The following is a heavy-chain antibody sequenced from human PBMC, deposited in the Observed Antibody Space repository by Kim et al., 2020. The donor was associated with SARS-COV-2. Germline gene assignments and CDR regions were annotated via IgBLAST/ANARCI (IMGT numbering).Heavy chain of an antibody. Sequence: SETLSLTCTVSGGSISSSSYYWGWIRQPPGKGLEWIGSIYYSGSTYYNPSLKSRVTISVDTSKNQFSLKLSSVTAADTAVYYCARRVELRYFTSLYWYFDLWGQGTLVTVSS. CDR3: ARRVELRYFTSLYWYFDL. CDR1: GGSISSSSYY. CDR2: IYYSGST. J-gene: IGHJ2*01. V-gene: IGHV4-39*01. D-gene: IGHD3-9*01.